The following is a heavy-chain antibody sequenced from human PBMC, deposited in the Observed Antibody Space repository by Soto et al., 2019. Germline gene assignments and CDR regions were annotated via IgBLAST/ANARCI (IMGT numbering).Heavy chain of an antibody. CDR1: GGSFSGYY. D-gene: IGHD3-3*01. V-gene: IGHV4-34*01. CDR3: ARAESYDFFGTYYDGMDV. Sequence: SETLSLTCAVYGGSFSGYYWSWIRQPPGKGLEWIGEINHSGSTNYNPSLKSRVTISVDTSKNQFSLKLSSVTAADTAVYYCARAESYDFFGTYYDGMDVWGQGTTVT. J-gene: IGHJ6*02. CDR2: INHSGST.